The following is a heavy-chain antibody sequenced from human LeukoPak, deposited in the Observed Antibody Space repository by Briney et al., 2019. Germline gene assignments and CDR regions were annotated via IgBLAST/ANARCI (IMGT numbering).Heavy chain of an antibody. CDR1: GYTFTGYY. CDR2: INPNSGGT. V-gene: IGHV1-2*02. D-gene: IGHD3-22*01. J-gene: IGHJ4*02. Sequence: ASVKVSCKASGYTFTGYYMHWVRQAPGQGLEWMGWINPNSGGTNYAQKFQRRVTMTRDTSISTAYMELSRLRSDDTAVYYCARDQGNDSSGYPADWGQGTLVTVSS. CDR3: ARDQGNDSSGYPAD.